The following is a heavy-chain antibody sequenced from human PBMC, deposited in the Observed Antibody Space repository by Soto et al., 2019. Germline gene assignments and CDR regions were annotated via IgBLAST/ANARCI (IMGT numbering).Heavy chain of an antibody. CDR3: ARDYGAGSYGIDY. V-gene: IGHV4-59*01. CDR2: IHNSGTT. J-gene: IGHJ4*02. Sequence: QVRLQESGPGLVKPSETLSLTCTVSGASINTYYWAWIRQPPGKGLKWIGYIHNSGTTDYNPSLKSRVTMSVDTSKSQFSLKLSSVTAADTAVYYCARDYGAGSYGIDYWGQGTLVTVSS. CDR1: GASINTYY. D-gene: IGHD3-10*01.